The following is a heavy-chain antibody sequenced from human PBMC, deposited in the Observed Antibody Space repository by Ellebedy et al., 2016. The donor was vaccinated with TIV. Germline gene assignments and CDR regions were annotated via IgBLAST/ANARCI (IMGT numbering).Heavy chain of an antibody. V-gene: IGHV3-23*01. CDR3: ARGHNHYYYGMDV. CDR2: ISGSGGST. Sequence: GESLKISCAASGFTFSSYAMSWVRQAPGKGLVWVSAISGSGGSTYYADSVKGRFTISRDNSKNTLYLQMNSLRAEDTAVYYCARGHNHYYYGMDVWGQGTTVTVSS. D-gene: IGHD1-14*01. J-gene: IGHJ6*02. CDR1: GFTFSSYA.